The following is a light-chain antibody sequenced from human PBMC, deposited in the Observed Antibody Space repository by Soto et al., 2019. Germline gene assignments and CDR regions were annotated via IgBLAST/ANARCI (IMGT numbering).Light chain of an antibody. CDR3: QQGSFTLT. CDR2: GAS. V-gene: IGKV1-39*01. CDR1: QSISTY. J-gene: IGKJ4*01. Sequence: DIQMTQSPSSLSAVVGDRVTITCRASQSISTYFNWYQQKLGKAPKLLISGASSLQGGVPSRFSGSGSGTDFTLTISSLQPEDFATYYCQQGSFTLTFGGGTKLDIK.